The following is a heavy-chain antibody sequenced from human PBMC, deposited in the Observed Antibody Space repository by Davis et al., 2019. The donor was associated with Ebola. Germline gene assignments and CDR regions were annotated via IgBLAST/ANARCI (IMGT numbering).Heavy chain of an antibody. CDR3: ARETPISSRSDW. J-gene: IGHJ4*02. V-gene: IGHV3-48*01. Sequence: GESLKISCTASGFAFSNYNMNWVRQAPGKGLEWVSSITTNGWSTYYADSVKGRFIISRDNAKNSLFLQMHSLRGDDTAAYFCARETPISSRSDWWGQGTLVTVSS. D-gene: IGHD2-2*01. CDR1: GFAFSNYN. CDR2: ITTNGWST.